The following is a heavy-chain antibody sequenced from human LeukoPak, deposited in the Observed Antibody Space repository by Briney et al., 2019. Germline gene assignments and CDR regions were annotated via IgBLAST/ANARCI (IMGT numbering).Heavy chain of an antibody. Sequence: SVKVSCKASGGTFSSYAISWVRQAPGQGLEWMGRVIPILGIANYAQRFQGRVTITADKSTSTAYMELSSLRSEDTAVYYCASEGVDYDILTGYFPRPPIDYWGQGTLVTVSS. CDR2: VIPILGIA. V-gene: IGHV1-69*04. CDR3: ASEGVDYDILTGYFPRPPIDY. J-gene: IGHJ4*02. CDR1: GGTFSSYA. D-gene: IGHD3-9*01.